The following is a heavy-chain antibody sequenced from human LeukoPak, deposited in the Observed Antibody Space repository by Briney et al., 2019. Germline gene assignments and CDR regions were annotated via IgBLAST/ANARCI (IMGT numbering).Heavy chain of an antibody. D-gene: IGHD2-2*01. V-gene: IGHV3-23*01. J-gene: IGHJ5*02. CDR1: GFTFNNYG. CDR2: ISGSGGST. Sequence: GESLKISCSASGFTFNNYGMTWVRQAPGKGLEWVSAISGSGGSTYYADSVKGRFTISRDNSKNTLYLQMNSLRAEDTAVYYCAKGLVVVPAARLDWFDPWGQGTLVTVSS. CDR3: AKGLVVVPAARLDWFDP.